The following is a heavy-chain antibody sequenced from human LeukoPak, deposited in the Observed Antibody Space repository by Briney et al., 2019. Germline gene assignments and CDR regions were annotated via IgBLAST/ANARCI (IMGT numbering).Heavy chain of an antibody. CDR1: GLTFDDYT. CDR3: ATDINRPSGTYFFPLDN. D-gene: IGHD1-14*01. V-gene: IGHV3-43*01. Sequence: GGSLRLSCAASGLTFDDYTMHWVRQPPGKGLEWVSLISWDGGSTYYADSVKCRFTISRDNSENTLYLKMNSLRTEDTAFYYFATDINRPSGTYFFPLDNWGQGTLVTVSS. J-gene: IGHJ4*02. CDR2: ISWDGGST.